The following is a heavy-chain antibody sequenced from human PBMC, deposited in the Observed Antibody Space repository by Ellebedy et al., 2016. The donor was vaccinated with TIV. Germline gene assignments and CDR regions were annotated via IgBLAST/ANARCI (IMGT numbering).Heavy chain of an antibody. Sequence: PGGSLRLSCAASGFTFSRAWMNWVRQAPGKGLEWIGRIKSETDGATTDYAAPVKGRFTVSRDDSKNTFYLQMNSLRDEDTAVYYCARGDASGWHIDDWGQGTLVSVSS. CDR3: ARGDASGWHIDD. J-gene: IGHJ4*02. D-gene: IGHD6-19*01. CDR2: IKSETDGATT. V-gene: IGHV3-15*01. CDR1: GFTFSRAW.